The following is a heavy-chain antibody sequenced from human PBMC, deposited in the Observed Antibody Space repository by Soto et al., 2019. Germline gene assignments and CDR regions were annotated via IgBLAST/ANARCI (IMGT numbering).Heavy chain of an antibody. CDR2: TYYRSKWNN. CDR1: GASVSSNGAA. D-gene: IGHD1-1*01. J-gene: IGHJ6*02. Sequence: SQTLSLTFAISGASVSSNGAAWTWIRQSPSRGLQWLGRTYYRSKWNNDYAVSVKSRITINPDTSKNQFSLQLNSVTPEDTAVYYCARGHAGTMDVWGQGTTVTVSS. CDR3: ARGHAGTMDV. V-gene: IGHV6-1*01.